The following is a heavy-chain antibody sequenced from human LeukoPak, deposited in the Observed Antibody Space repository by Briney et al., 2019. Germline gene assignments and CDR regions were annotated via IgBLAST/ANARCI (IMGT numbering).Heavy chain of an antibody. CDR3: GRDPNGNYIGAFEM. CDR2: IHGGADIP. CDR1: GFTFSHYD. J-gene: IGHJ3*02. V-gene: IGHV3-23*01. D-gene: IGHD1-7*01. Sequence: GRSLRLSCTASGFTFSHYDMTWVRQAPGKGLEWVSSIHGGADIPSYADSVKGRFTISRDNSKNTLFLEMNSLRGEDTAVYYCGRDPNGNYIGAFEMWGPGTKVTVSS.